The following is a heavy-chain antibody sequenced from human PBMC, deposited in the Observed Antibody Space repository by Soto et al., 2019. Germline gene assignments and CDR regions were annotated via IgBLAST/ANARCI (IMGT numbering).Heavy chain of an antibody. Sequence: QVQLQESGPGLVKPSQTLSLTCTVSGGSISSGGYYWSWIRQHPGKGLEWIGYIYYSGSTYYNPSLKSRVTISVDTSKNQFSLKLSSVTAADTAVYYCARVYCSGGSCYLSGDYFDYWGQGTLVTVSS. V-gene: IGHV4-31*03. CDR2: IYYSGST. J-gene: IGHJ4*02. CDR1: GGSISSGGYY. D-gene: IGHD2-15*01. CDR3: ARVYCSGGSCYLSGDYFDY.